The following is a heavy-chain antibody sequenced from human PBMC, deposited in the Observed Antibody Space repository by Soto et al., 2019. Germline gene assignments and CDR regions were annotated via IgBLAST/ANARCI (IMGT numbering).Heavy chain of an antibody. CDR2: INYSGST. J-gene: IGHJ4*02. CDR1: GDSFGNYY. Sequence: SETLSLTCVVSGDSFGNYYWSWIRQPPGKGLEWIGYINYSGSTNYNPSLKSRVAISIDTSKNQFSLKLSSVTAADTAVYYCARWPYDSSGYPHHYFDYWGQGTLVTVSS. CDR3: ARWPYDSSGYPHHYFDY. V-gene: IGHV4-59*12. D-gene: IGHD3-22*01.